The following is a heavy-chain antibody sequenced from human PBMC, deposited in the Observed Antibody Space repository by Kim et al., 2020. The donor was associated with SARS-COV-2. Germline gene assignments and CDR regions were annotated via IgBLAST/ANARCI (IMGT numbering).Heavy chain of an antibody. D-gene: IGHD3-10*01. CDR1: GYTFTSYD. CDR3: ARGTARTPLMVRGFYYGMDV. Sequence: ASVKVSCKASGYTFTSYDINWVRQATGQGLEWMGWMNPNSGNTGYAQKFQGRVTMTRNTSISTAYMELSSLRSEDTAVYYCARGTARTPLMVRGFYYGMDVWGQGTTVTVSS. CDR2: MNPNSGNT. J-gene: IGHJ6*02. V-gene: IGHV1-8*01.